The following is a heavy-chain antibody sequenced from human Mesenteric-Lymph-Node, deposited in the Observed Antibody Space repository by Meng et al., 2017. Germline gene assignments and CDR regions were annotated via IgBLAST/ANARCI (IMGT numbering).Heavy chain of an antibody. Sequence: ASVKVSCKASGYTFTGYYMHWVRQAPGQGLEWMGWINPNSGGTNYAQKFQGRVTMTRNTSISTAYMELSSLRSEDTAVYYCARANSDFWSGYYGPITTYYFDYWGQGTLVTVSS. CDR2: INPNSGGT. V-gene: IGHV1-2*02. J-gene: IGHJ4*02. CDR3: ARANSDFWSGYYGPITTYYFDY. CDR1: GYTFTGYY. D-gene: IGHD3-3*01.